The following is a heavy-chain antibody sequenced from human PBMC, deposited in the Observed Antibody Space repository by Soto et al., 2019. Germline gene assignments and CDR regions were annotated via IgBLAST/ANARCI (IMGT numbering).Heavy chain of an antibody. V-gene: IGHV1-8*01. J-gene: IGHJ4*02. D-gene: IGHD1-26*01. CDR1: GYTFTSYD. CDR2: MNPNSGNT. Sequence: ASVKVSCKASGYTFTSYDINWVRQATGQGLEWMGWMNPNSGNTGYAQKFQGWVTMTRDTSISTAYMELSRLRSDDTAVYYCATQRSEWELSFDYWGQGTLVTVSS. CDR3: ATQRSEWELSFDY.